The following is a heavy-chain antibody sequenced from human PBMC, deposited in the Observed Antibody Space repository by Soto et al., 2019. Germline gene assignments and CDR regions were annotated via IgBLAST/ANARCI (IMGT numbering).Heavy chain of an antibody. CDR2: ISYDGSNK. CDR3: AKVMGYSSSSFFYYYYGMDV. CDR1: GFTFNSYG. V-gene: IGHV3-30*18. D-gene: IGHD6-6*01. Sequence: GSLRLSCAASGFTFNSYGMHWVRQAPGKGLEWVAVISYDGSNKYYADSVKGRFTISRDNSKNTLYLQMNSLRAEDTAVYYCAKVMGYSSSSFFYYYYGMDVWGQGTTVTVSS. J-gene: IGHJ6*02.